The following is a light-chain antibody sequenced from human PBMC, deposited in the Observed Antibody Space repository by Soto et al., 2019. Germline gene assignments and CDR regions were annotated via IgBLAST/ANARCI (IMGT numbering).Light chain of an antibody. CDR3: QQRGTWPPLPT. Sequence: EIVLTQFPATLSLSPGERVTLSCRASQSVSSSLAWYQQKPGQAPRLLIYDASNRAAGIPARFSGSGSGTDFTLTISSLEPEDFAVYYCQQRGTWPPLPTFGQGTKVEIK. CDR1: QSVSSS. V-gene: IGKV3-11*01. J-gene: IGKJ1*01. CDR2: DAS.